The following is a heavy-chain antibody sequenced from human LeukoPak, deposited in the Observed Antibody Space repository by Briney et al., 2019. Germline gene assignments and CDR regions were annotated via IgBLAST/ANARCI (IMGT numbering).Heavy chain of an antibody. Sequence: PGESLRPSCAASGFTFSSYMMTWVRQAPGKGLEWVANVKPDGGEKYYVDSVMGRFTVSRDNAKNSLYLQINSLRAEDTAVYFCARDSEHSSSFAFDIWGQGTMVTVSS. CDR1: GFTFSSYM. J-gene: IGHJ3*02. V-gene: IGHV3-7*01. CDR2: VKPDGGEK. D-gene: IGHD6-13*01. CDR3: ARDSEHSSSFAFDI.